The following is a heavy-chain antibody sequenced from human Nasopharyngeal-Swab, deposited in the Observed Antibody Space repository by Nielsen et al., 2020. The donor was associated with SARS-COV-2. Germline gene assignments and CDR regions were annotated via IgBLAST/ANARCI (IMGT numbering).Heavy chain of an antibody. J-gene: IGHJ6*02. Sequence: GESLKISCAASGFTFSSYEMNWVRQAPGKGPEWVSYISSSGSTIYYADSVKGRFTISRDNAKNSLYPQMNSLRAEDTAVYYCASGGYGDYDAYYYGMDVWGQGTTVTVSS. CDR2: ISSSGSTI. D-gene: IGHD4-17*01. CDR1: GFTFSSYE. CDR3: ASGGYGDYDAYYYGMDV. V-gene: IGHV3-48*03.